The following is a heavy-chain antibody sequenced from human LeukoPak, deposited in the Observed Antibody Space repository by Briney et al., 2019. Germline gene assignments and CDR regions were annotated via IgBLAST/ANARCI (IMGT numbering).Heavy chain of an antibody. V-gene: IGHV1-2*02. CDR3: GTLLSNGPFDY. J-gene: IGHJ4*02. CDR2: IYPNSGAT. Sequence: VASVKVSCKASGYTFTGYYMHWVRQAPGQGLEWMEYIYPNSGATKYAQKFQGRVTMTTDTSISTAYMELSGVGSDDTAVYYCGTLLSNGPFDYWGQGSLVTVSS. CDR1: GYTFTGYY.